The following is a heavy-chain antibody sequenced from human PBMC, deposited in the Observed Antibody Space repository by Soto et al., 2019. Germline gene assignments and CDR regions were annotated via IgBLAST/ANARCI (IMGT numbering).Heavy chain of an antibody. D-gene: IGHD3-10*01. CDR3: ATVNFGNWFDP. CDR2: LDPDNGET. J-gene: IGHJ5*02. Sequence: ASVKVSCKVSGYTLTEISLHWVRQAPGKGLEWVGGLDPDNGETIYAQKFQGRVTMTEDTSTETAYMELSILRSEDTAVYYCATVNFGNWFDPWGQGTLVTVSS. CDR1: GYTLTEIS. V-gene: IGHV1-24*01.